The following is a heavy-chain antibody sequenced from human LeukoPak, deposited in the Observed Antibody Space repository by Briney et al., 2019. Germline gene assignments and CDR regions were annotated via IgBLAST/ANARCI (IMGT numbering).Heavy chain of an antibody. V-gene: IGHV3-48*03. D-gene: IGHD1-26*01. CDR2: ISSSGNTV. CDR1: IVVLNHLE. J-gene: IGHJ6*02. Sequence: PGGSLRLPCAPWIVVLNHLEKHCVRQAPGKGLEWVSYISSSGNTVFYADSVKGRFTISRDNAKNSLSLRMDSLRAEDTAVFYYARDLDSDSSVSVWGQGTTVTVSS. CDR3: ARDLDSDSSVSV.